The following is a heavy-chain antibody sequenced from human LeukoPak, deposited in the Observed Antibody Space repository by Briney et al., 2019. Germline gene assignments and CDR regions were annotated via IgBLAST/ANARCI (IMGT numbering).Heavy chain of an antibody. CDR2: ISYDGSNK. V-gene: IGHV3-30-3*01. CDR1: GFTFSSYA. CDR3: ARDRADILTGPLSWFDP. D-gene: IGHD3-9*01. Sequence: GGSLRLSCAASGFTFSSYAMHWVRQAPGKGLEWVAVISYDGSNKYYADSVKGRFTISRDNSKNTLYLQMNSLRAEDTAVYYCARDRADILTGPLSWFDPWGQGTLVTVSS. J-gene: IGHJ5*02.